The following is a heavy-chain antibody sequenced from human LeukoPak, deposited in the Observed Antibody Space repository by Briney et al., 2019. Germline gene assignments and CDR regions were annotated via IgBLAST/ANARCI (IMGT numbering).Heavy chain of an antibody. J-gene: IGHJ4*02. CDR1: GFTFSSYA. CDR2: ISGSGGST. CDR3: AKDYYDRSGILSY. D-gene: IGHD3-22*01. V-gene: IGHV3-23*01. Sequence: PGGSLRLSCAASGFTFSSYAMSWVRQAPGKGLEWVSAISGSGGSTYYADSAKGRFTISRDNSKNTLYLQMNSLRAEDTAVYYCAKDYYDRSGILSYWGQGTLVTVSS.